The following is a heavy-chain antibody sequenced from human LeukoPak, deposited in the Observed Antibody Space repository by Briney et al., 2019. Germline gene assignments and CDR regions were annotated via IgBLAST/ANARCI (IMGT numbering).Heavy chain of an antibody. V-gene: IGHV3-23*01. CDR3: ARELFDFDY. Sequence: GGSLRLSCAPSGSTFDNFAMTWVRQAPGKGLEWVSEITGSGGSTYYADSVKGRFTISRDNSKNTLYLQMNSLRAEDTAIYYCARELFDFDYWGQGTLVTVSS. J-gene: IGHJ4*02. CDR1: GSTFDNFA. D-gene: IGHD3-10*01. CDR2: ITGSGGST.